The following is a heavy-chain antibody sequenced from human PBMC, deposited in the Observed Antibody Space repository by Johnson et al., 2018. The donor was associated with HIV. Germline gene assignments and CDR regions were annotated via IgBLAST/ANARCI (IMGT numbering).Heavy chain of an antibody. D-gene: IGHD6-6*01. CDR1: GFTFSSYA. CDR3: ARVGSSSSYAFDI. J-gene: IGHJ3*02. Sequence: QVQLVESGGGVVQPGGSLRLSCAASGFTFSSYAMHWVRQAPGKGLEWVAVISDDGSNKYYADSVKGRFTISRDNSKNTLYLQMNSLRAEDTAVYYCARVGSSSSYAFDIWGQGTMVTVSS. V-gene: IGHV3-30*04. CDR2: ISDDGSNK.